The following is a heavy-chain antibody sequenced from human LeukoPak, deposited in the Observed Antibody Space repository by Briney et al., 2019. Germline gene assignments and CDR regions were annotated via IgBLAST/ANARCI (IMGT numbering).Heavy chain of an antibody. CDR3: ARALEMATIYYYYCYMDV. CDR2: IIPIFGTA. Sequence: AVKVSCKASGGTFSSYAISWVRQAPGRGLEWMGGIIPIFGTANYAQKFQGRVTITTDESTSTAYMELSSLRSEDTAVYYCARALEMATIYYYYCYMDVWGKGTTVTVSS. CDR1: GGTFSSYA. D-gene: IGHD5-24*01. J-gene: IGHJ6*03. V-gene: IGHV1-69*05.